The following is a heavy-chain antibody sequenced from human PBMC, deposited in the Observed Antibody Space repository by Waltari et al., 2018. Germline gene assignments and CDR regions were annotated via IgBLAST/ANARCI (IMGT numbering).Heavy chain of an antibody. V-gene: IGHV4-34*01. J-gene: IGHJ5*02. D-gene: IGHD3-10*01. CDR2: SNHSGST. CDR1: GGSFSGYY. Sequence: QVQLQQWGAGLLKPSETLSLTCAVYGGSFSGYYWSWIRQPPGKGLEWIGESNHSGSTNYNPSLKSRVTISVDTSKNQFSLKLSSVTAADTAVYYCARGWYGSGSYYPNWFDPWGQGTLVTVSS. CDR3: ARGWYGSGSYYPNWFDP.